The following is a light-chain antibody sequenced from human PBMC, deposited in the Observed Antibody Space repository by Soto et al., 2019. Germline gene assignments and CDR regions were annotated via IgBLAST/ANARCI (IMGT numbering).Light chain of an antibody. J-gene: IGKJ4*01. CDR3: QQYNAWPLT. Sequence: EIVMTQSPATLSVSPGERVTLPCRASQSVNSNLAWYQQKPGQTPKLLIYVASTRATGIPARFSGSGSGTEFTLTISSLQSEDFAIYYCQQYNAWPLTFGGGTKVEFK. CDR1: QSVNSN. V-gene: IGKV3-15*01. CDR2: VAS.